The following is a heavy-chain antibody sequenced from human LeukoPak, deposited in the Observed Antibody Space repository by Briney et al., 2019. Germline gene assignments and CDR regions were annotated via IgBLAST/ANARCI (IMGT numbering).Heavy chain of an antibody. D-gene: IGHD3-22*01. Sequence: GRSLRLSCAASGFTFGSYGMHWVRQAPGKGLEWVAVIWYDGSNKYYADSVKGRFTISRDNSKNTLYLQMNSLRAEDTAVYYCARDIHSSGYLDAFDIWGQGTMVTVSS. CDR3: ARDIHSSGYLDAFDI. J-gene: IGHJ3*02. CDR1: GFTFGSYG. V-gene: IGHV3-33*01. CDR2: IWYDGSNK.